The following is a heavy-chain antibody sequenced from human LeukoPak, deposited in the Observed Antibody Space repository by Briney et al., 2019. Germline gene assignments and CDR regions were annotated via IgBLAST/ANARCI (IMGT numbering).Heavy chain of an antibody. V-gene: IGHV3-30*04. J-gene: IGHJ4*02. CDR3: ARAGMDGRGYYQGFDY. CDR1: GFTFSSYV. CDR2: ISYDGSNE. D-gene: IGHD3-22*01. Sequence: GGSLRLSCAASGFTFSSYVMHWVRQAPGKGLEWVAIISYDGSNEYYADSVKGRFTISRDNAKNSLFLQMNSLRAEDTALYYCARAGMDGRGYYQGFDYWGQGTLVTVSS.